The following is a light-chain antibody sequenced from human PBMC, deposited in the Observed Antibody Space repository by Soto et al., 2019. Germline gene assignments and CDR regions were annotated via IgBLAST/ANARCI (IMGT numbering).Light chain of an antibody. CDR2: VAS. CDR3: QQRSSWPLT. Sequence: EIVLTQSPATLSLSPGERATLSCRASQSVSSSLACYQQKPAQAPRLLIDVASNRATAIPARFSGSGSGTDFTLTISILEPEDFAVYFCQQRSSWPLTFGGGTKVDIK. J-gene: IGKJ4*02. CDR1: QSVSSS. V-gene: IGKV3-11*01.